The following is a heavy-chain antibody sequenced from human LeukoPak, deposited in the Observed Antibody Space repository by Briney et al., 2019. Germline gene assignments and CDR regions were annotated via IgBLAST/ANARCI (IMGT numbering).Heavy chain of an antibody. D-gene: IGHD3-10*01. J-gene: IGHJ4*02. V-gene: IGHV3-21*06. CDR3: AKDIGSYYDY. CDR1: GFTFNTYS. CDR2: IDSSGGYM. Sequence: GGSLRLSCEASGFTFNTYSMNWARQAPGKGLEWVSSIDSSGGYMFYADSVKGRFIISRDNAKDSLYLQMNSLRVEDTAVYYCAKDIGSYYDYWGQGILVTVSS.